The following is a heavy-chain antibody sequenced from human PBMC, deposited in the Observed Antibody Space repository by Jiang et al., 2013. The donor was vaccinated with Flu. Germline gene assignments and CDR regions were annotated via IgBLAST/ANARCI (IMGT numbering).Heavy chain of an antibody. CDR1: GGSISSGGYS. CDR2: IYHSGST. D-gene: IGHD5-12*01. V-gene: IGHV4-30-2*01. Sequence: GSGLVKPSQTLSLTCAVSGGSISSGGYSWSWIRQPPGKGLEWIGYIYHSGSTYYNPSLKSRVTISVDRSKNQFSLKLSSVTAADTAVYYCARGLATAPPYYDGSAFDIWGQGTMVTVSS. J-gene: IGHJ3*02. CDR3: ARGLATAPPYYDGSAFDI.